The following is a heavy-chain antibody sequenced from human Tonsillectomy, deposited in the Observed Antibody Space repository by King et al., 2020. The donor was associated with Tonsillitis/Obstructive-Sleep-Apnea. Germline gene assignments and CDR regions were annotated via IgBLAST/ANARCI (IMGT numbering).Heavy chain of an antibody. CDR2: ISYDGNSK. D-gene: IGHD6-19*01. Sequence: QVQLVESGGGVVQPGRSLRLSCVASGFTFSSYSMHWVRQAPGKGLEWVAVISYDGNSKYYADSVKGRFTISRDDSNNKTHLQMNSLRDEDTDVYYCARDHGGQAVAGKDWFDPWGQGTLVTVSS. V-gene: IGHV3-30*01. CDR3: ARDHGGQAVAGKDWFDP. CDR1: GFTFSSYS. J-gene: IGHJ5*02.